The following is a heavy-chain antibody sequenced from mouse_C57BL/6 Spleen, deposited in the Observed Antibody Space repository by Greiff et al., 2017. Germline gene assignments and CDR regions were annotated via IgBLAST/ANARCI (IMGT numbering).Heavy chain of an antibody. CDR3: AREDYGSSYLYAMDY. J-gene: IGHJ4*01. D-gene: IGHD1-1*01. CDR1: GYAFSSSW. CDR2: IYPGGGDT. Sequence: QVQLQQSGPELVKPGASVKISCKASGYAFSSSWMTWVKQRTGKGLEWIGRIYPGGGDTNYNGTFKGKATLTADKSSSTAYMQLSSLTSEDSAVYFCAREDYGSSYLYAMDYWGQGTSVTFSS. V-gene: IGHV1-82*01.